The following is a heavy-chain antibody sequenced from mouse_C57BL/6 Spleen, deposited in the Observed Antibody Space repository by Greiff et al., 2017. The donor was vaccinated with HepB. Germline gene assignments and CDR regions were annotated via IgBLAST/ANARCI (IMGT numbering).Heavy chain of an antibody. CDR1: GYTFTSYW. D-gene: IGHD2-5*01. Sequence: QVQLQQPGAELVMPGASVKLSCKASGYTFTSYWMHWVKQRPGQGLEWIGEIDPSDSYTNYNQKFKGKSTLTVDKSSSTAYMQLSSLTSEDSAVYYCAKGDSNFYCDYWGQGTTLTVSS. J-gene: IGHJ2*01. V-gene: IGHV1-69*01. CDR3: AKGDSNFYCDY. CDR2: IDPSDSYT.